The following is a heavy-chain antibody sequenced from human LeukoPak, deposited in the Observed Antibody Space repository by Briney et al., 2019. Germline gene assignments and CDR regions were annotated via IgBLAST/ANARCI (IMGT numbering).Heavy chain of an antibody. V-gene: IGHV3-23*01. CDR1: AVTFYSYD. Sequence: GGSLRLSCAASAVTFYSYDRSWVRHAPGEGVEWVSGIRASGGSTNYADSVKGRFTISRDNSRKPLYLQINSRRGENTAIYYCAKGHPAYTVHFLNSWGRGNLLTVSS. D-gene: IGHD2-2*02. CDR3: AKGHPAYTVHFLNS. J-gene: IGHJ1*01. CDR2: IRASGGST.